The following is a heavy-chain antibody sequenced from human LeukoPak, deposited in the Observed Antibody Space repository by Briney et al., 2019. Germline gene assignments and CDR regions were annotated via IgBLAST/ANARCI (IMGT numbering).Heavy chain of an antibody. J-gene: IGHJ5*02. D-gene: IGHD2-2*01. Sequence: ASVKVSCKASGYTFTSYDINCVRQATGQGLEWMGWMNPNSGNTGYAQKFQGRVTMTRNTSISSAYMELSSLRSEDTAVYYCARGSCSSTSCYWFDPWGQGTLVTVSS. CDR2: MNPNSGNT. CDR3: ARGSCSSTSCYWFDP. CDR1: GYTFTSYD. V-gene: IGHV1-8*01.